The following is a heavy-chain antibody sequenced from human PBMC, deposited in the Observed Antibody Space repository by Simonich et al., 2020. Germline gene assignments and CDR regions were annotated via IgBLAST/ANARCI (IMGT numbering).Heavy chain of an antibody. CDR3: ARDRNWGWFDP. D-gene: IGHD7-27*01. Sequence: QVQLVESGGGVVQPGRSLRLSCAASGFTFSSYAMHWVRQAPGKGLEWVAVISYDGSNQYYADSVKGRFTISRDNSKNTLYLQMNSLRAEDTAVYYCARDRNWGWFDPWGQGTLVTVSS. V-gene: IGHV3-30*07. J-gene: IGHJ5*02. CDR2: ISYDGSNQ. CDR1: GFTFSSYA.